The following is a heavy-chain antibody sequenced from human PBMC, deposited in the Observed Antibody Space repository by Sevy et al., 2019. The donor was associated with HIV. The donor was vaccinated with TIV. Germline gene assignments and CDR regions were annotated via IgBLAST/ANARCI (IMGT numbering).Heavy chain of an antibody. CDR2: ISSSSADI. V-gene: IGHV3-21*01. CDR1: GFTFSNYN. J-gene: IGHJ3*02. Sequence: GGSLRLSCAASGFTFSNYNMNWVRQAPGEGLKWVSSISSSSADIYYTDSVKGRFTVSRDNSRKSLFLQMNGLSAEDTALDYCAGARLVGSTYVFDIWGRGTMVTVSS. D-gene: IGHD1-26*01. CDR3: AGARLVGSTYVFDI.